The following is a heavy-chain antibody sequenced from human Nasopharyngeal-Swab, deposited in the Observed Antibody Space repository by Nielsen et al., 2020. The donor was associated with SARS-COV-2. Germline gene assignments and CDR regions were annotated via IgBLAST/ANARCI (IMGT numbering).Heavy chain of an antibody. CDR3: AREYYDILTGYSRFEY. CDR1: GGSISSGSYY. Sequence: LSCTVSGGSISSGSYYWSWIRQPPGKGLEWIGYIHSSGSTKYNPSLKSRVTISVDTSKNQFSLKLSSVTAADTAVYYCAREYYDILTGYSRFEYWGQGTLVTVSS. D-gene: IGHD3-9*01. CDR2: IHSSGST. V-gene: IGHV4-61*01. J-gene: IGHJ4*02.